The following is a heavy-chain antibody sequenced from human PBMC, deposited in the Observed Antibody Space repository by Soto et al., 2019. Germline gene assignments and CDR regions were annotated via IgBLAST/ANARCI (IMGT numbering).Heavy chain of an antibody. CDR1: GGTFSSYA. J-gene: IGHJ5*02. CDR3: ALTRFGAPNGWFDP. CDR2: IIPIFGTA. D-gene: IGHD3-10*02. Sequence: QVQLVQSGAEVKKPGSSVKVSCKASGGTFSSYAISWVRQAPGQGLEWMGGIIPIFGTANYAQKFQGRVTITADKSTSTAYLALSSLRSEDTAVYYCALTRFGAPNGWFDPWGQGTLVTVSS. V-gene: IGHV1-69*06.